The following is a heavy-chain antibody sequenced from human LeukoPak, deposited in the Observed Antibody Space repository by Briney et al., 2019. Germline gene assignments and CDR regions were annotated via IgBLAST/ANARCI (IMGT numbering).Heavy chain of an antibody. CDR3: ASRGRNVVVPAAMSAMDV. J-gene: IGHJ6*02. CDR1: GFTFRTYW. V-gene: IGHV3-21*01. D-gene: IGHD2-2*01. CDR2: MISSSSYI. Sequence: GGSLRLSCAASGFTFRTYWMTWVRQAPGKGLEWVSSMISSSSYIYYADSVKGRFTISRDNAKNSLYLQMNSLRAEDTAVYYCASRGRNVVVPAAMSAMDVWGQGTTVTV.